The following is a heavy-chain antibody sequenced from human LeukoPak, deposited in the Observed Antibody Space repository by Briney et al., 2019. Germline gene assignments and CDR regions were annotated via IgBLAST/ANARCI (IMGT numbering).Heavy chain of an antibody. CDR2: IDQDGREK. Sequence: PGGSLRLSCAASGFTFTIYWMSWVLQAPGKGLEWVANIDQDGREKSFVDSVKGRFSISRDNAKNTLYLQMNSLRVEDTAVYYCARGRYLDWLPYFFDYWGQGTLVTVSS. CDR3: ARGRYLDWLPYFFDY. CDR1: GFTFTIYW. V-gene: IGHV3-7*01. D-gene: IGHD3-9*01. J-gene: IGHJ4*02.